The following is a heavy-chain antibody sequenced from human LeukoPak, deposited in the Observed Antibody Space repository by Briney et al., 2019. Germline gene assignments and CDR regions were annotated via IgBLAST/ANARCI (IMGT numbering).Heavy chain of an antibody. J-gene: IGHJ3*02. D-gene: IGHD2-8*01. Sequence: ASVKVSCKASGYTFTSYGISWVRQAPGQGLEWMGWISVYNGNTNYAQKLQGRVTMTTDTSTSTAYMELRSLRSDDTAVYYCARDTIVLMVYAMGDAFDIWGQGTMVTVSS. CDR1: GYTFTSYG. CDR3: ARDTIVLMVYAMGDAFDI. V-gene: IGHV1-18*01. CDR2: ISVYNGNT.